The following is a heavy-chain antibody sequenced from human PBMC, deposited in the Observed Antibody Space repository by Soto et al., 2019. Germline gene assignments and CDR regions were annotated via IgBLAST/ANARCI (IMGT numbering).Heavy chain of an antibody. CDR3: ARVVDTAMVPYYFDY. CDR2: ISGYNGHT. CDR1: GYSFTTFH. D-gene: IGHD5-18*01. V-gene: IGHV1-18*01. J-gene: IGHJ4*02. Sequence: QVHLVQSGADVKNPGASVKVSCKASGYSFTTFHISWVRQAPGQGLEWMGWISGYNGHTNYAQNLQGRVTMTTDTSQNTAYMELRSLTSDDTAVYYCARVVDTAMVPYYFDYWGQGTLVTVSS.